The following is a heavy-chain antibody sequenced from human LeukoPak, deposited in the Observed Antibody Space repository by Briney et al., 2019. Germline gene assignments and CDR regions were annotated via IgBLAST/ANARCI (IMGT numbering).Heavy chain of an antibody. CDR2: IYYSGST. J-gene: IGHJ5*02. V-gene: IGHV4-59*12. D-gene: IGHD3-3*01. CDR3: ARGGRFLEWLKSPFDP. CDR1: SGSISSYY. Sequence: SEALSLTCTVSSGSISSYYWSWIRQPPGKGLEWIGYIYYSGSTNYNPSLKSRVTISVDTSKNQFSLKLSSVTAADTAVYYCARGGRFLEWLKSPFDPWGQGTLVTVSS.